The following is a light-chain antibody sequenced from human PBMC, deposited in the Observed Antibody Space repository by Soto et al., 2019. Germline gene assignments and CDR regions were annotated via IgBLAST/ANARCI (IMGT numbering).Light chain of an antibody. Sequence: DIVLNQSPLSLPVTPGALASISCRSSQSLLHSNGNLYLDWYLQKPGQSPQLLIYLGSIRASGVPDRLSGSGSVTDFTRKITRVEAEDVGVYYGMQAIGAPRTFGLGTKVEIQ. V-gene: IGKV2-28*01. CDR2: LGS. CDR1: QSLLHSNGNLY. CDR3: MQAIGAPRT. J-gene: IGKJ1*01.